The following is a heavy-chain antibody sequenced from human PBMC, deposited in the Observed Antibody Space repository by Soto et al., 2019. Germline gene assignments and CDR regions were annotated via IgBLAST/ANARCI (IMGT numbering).Heavy chain of an antibody. CDR3: ARDGCSGGSCFNNWFDP. J-gene: IGHJ5*02. CDR2: IIPIFGTA. Sequence: QVQLVQSGAEVKKPGSSVKVSCKASGGTFSSYAISWVRQAPGQGLEWMGGIIPIFGTANYAQKFQGRVTITADESTSTAYMELGSLRSEDTAVYYCARDGCSGGSCFNNWFDPWGQGTLVTVSS. D-gene: IGHD2-15*01. V-gene: IGHV1-69*01. CDR1: GGTFSSYA.